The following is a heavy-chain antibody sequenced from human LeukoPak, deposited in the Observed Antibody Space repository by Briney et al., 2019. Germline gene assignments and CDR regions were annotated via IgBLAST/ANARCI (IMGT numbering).Heavy chain of an antibody. J-gene: IGHJ4*02. CDR3: ARVGSGSDFWSGYYFDY. D-gene: IGHD3-3*01. Sequence: PSQTLSLTCTVSGGSISSGGYYRSWIRQHPGKGLEWIGYIYYSGSTYYNPSLKSRVTISVDTSKSQFSLKLSSVTAADTAVYYCARVGSGSDFWSGYYFDYWGQGTLVTVSS. CDR2: IYYSGST. CDR1: GGSISSGGYY. V-gene: IGHV4-31*03.